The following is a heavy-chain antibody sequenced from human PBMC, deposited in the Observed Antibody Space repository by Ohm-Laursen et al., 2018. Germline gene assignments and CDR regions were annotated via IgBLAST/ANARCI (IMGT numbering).Heavy chain of an antibody. V-gene: IGHV3-48*03. D-gene: IGHD2-2*01. CDR1: GFTFSSYE. CDR2: ISSSGSTI. CDR3: ARDGLRYCSSTSCYPLDY. Sequence: SLRLSCSASGFTFSSYEMNWVRQAPGKGLEWVSYISSSGSTIYYADSVKGRFTISRDNAKNSLYLQMNSLRAEDTAVYYCARDGLRYCSSTSCYPLDYWGQGTLVTVSS. J-gene: IGHJ4*02.